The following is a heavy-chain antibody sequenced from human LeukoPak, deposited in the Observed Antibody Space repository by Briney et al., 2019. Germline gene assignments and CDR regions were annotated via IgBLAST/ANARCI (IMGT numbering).Heavy chain of an antibody. Sequence: GGSLRLSCAASGFTFSSYAMSWVRQAPGKGLEWVSGISVSSGSTYYADSVKGRFTISRDNSKNTLYLQMNSLRAEDTAVYYCARTSMVRGVPYYFDYRGQGTLVTVSS. CDR3: ARTSMVRGVPYYFDY. J-gene: IGHJ4*02. D-gene: IGHD3-10*01. CDR2: ISVSSGST. V-gene: IGHV3-23*01. CDR1: GFTFSSYA.